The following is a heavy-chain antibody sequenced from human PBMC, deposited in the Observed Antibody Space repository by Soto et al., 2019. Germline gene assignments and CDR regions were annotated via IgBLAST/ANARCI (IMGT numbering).Heavy chain of an antibody. V-gene: IGHV3-23*01. Sequence: EVQLLESGGGLVQPGGSLRLSCAASGFTFSRYAMSWVRQAPGKGLEWVSALSGSGGSTFYADSVKGRFTISRDNSKTTLYLQMNSLRAEDTAVYYCAKSTTVTRPYYFDYWGQGTLVTVSS. CDR3: AKSTTVTRPYYFDY. J-gene: IGHJ4*02. CDR2: LSGSGGST. D-gene: IGHD4-17*01. CDR1: GFTFSRYA.